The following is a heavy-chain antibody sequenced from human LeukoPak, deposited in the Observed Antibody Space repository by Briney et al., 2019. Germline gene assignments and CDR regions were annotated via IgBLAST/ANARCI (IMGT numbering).Heavy chain of an antibody. J-gene: IGHJ5*02. V-gene: IGHV4-4*09. CDR3: ARRDPLFVP. CDR1: GGSISSHY. Sequence: SETLSLTCTVSGGSISSHYWSWIRQPPGKGLEWIGYIYTSGSTTYNPSLKSLVTMSADMSKKQFSLKLSSVTDADTAVYYCARRDPLFVPWGQGTLVTVSS. CDR2: IYTSGST.